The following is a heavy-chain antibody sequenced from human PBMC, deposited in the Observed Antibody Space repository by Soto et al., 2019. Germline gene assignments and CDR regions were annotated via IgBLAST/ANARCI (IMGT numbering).Heavy chain of an antibody. J-gene: IGHJ4*02. Sequence: PGGSLRLSCAASGFTFSSYAMGWGRQGPGKGLEWVAVVSIGGSTHYADSVRGRFTISRDNSKNTLSLQMNSLTAEDTAVYFCAKRRGAGGHFDYWGQGALVTVSS. CDR3: AKRRGAGGHFDY. CDR2: VSIGGST. D-gene: IGHD2-15*01. CDR1: GFTFSSYA. V-gene: IGHV3-23*01.